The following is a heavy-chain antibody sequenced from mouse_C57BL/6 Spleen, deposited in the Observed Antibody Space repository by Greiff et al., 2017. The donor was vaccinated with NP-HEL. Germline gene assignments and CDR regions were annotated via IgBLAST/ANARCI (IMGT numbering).Heavy chain of an antibody. CDR2: IDPSDSYT. Sequence: VQLQQPGAELVMPGASVKLSCKASGYTFTSYWMHWVKQRPGQGLEWIGEIDPSDSYTNYNQKFKGKSTLTVDKSSSTAYMQLSSLTSEDSAVYYCARGGVYDYAAWFAYWGQGTLVTVSA. D-gene: IGHD2-4*01. CDR1: GYTFTSYW. CDR3: ARGGVYDYAAWFAY. J-gene: IGHJ3*01. V-gene: IGHV1-69*01.